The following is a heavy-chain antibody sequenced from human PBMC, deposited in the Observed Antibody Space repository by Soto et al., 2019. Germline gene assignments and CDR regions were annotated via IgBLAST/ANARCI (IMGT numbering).Heavy chain of an antibody. CDR3: ARQRTTVVTQAYFDH. CDR2: IYYSGRT. V-gene: IGHV4-39*01. D-gene: IGHD2-21*02. J-gene: IGHJ4*02. Sequence: SETLSLTCIVSGESISSSSYYWGWIRQPPGKGLEWIGSIYYSGRTYYNPSFKSRVTISIDTSKNQFSLKLSSVTATDTAVYYCARQRTTVVTQAYFDHWGQGTLVTVSS. CDR1: GESISSSSYY.